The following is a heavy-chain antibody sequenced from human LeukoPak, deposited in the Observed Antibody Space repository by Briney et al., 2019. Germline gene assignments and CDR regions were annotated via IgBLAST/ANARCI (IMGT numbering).Heavy chain of an antibody. Sequence: GGSLRLSCTASGFTLTNLAMTWVRQAPGKGLEWVSAISSSGGDTYHADSVKGRFTISRDSSKNTLFLQMNSLRAEDTGVYYCARVPGAYYVDFDYWGQGILVTVSS. CDR1: GFTLTNLA. J-gene: IGHJ4*02. CDR2: ISSSGGDT. D-gene: IGHD3-10*01. V-gene: IGHV3-23*01. CDR3: ARVPGAYYVDFDY.